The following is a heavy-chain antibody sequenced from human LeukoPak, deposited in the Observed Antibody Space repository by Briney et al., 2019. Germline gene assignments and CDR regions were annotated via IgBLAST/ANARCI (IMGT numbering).Heavy chain of an antibody. Sequence: PGGSLRLSCAASGLTFNNYAMSWVRQAPGKGLEGVSGISGSGGSTYYADSVKGRFTLPRDNSKNTLYLQMNSLRAEDTAVYYCATVDDIVATIYFDYWGQGTLVTVSS. J-gene: IGHJ4*02. CDR3: ATVDDIVATIYFDY. CDR1: GLTFNNYA. D-gene: IGHD5-12*01. CDR2: ISGSGGST. V-gene: IGHV3-23*01.